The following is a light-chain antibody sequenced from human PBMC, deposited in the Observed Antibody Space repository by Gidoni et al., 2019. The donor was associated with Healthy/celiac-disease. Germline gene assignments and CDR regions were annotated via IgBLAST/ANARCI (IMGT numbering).Light chain of an antibody. Sequence: EIVLTQSPATLSLSPGERATLSCRASQSVSSYLAWYQQKPGQAPRLLIYDASNRATGIPARFSGSGSGTDFTLTISSLEPEDFAVYYCQQTTFGPGTKGEIK. V-gene: IGKV3-11*01. J-gene: IGKJ3*01. CDR2: DAS. CDR1: QSVSSY. CDR3: QQTT.